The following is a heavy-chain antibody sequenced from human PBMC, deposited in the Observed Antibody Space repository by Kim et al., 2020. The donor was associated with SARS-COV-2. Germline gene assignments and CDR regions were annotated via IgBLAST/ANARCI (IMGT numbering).Heavy chain of an antibody. J-gene: IGHJ4*02. Sequence: GGSLRLSCAASGFTFSSYGMHWVRQAPGKGLEWVAVISYDGSNKYYADSVKGRFTISRDNSKNTLYLQMNSLRAEDTAVYYCAKANLGVLWFDNYDYWGQGTLVTVSS. CDR1: GFTFSSYG. CDR2: ISYDGSNK. V-gene: IGHV3-30*18. CDR3: AKANLGVLWFDNYDY. D-gene: IGHD3-10*01.